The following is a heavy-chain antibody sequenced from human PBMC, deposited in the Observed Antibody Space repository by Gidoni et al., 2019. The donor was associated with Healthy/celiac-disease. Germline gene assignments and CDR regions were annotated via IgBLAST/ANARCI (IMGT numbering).Heavy chain of an antibody. Sequence: EVQLVESGGGLVQPGGSLQLSCAASGFTFSGSAMHWVRQASGKGLEWVGRIRSKANSYATAYAASVKGRFTISRDDSKNTAYLQMNSLKTEDTAVYYCTSLVYYDSSGYYHFDYWGQGTLVTVSS. D-gene: IGHD3-22*01. J-gene: IGHJ4*02. CDR2: IRSKANSYAT. V-gene: IGHV3-73*01. CDR1: GFTFSGSA. CDR3: TSLVYYDSSGYYHFDY.